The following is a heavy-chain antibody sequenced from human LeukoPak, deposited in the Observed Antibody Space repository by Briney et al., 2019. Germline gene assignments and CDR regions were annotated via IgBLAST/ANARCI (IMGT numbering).Heavy chain of an antibody. D-gene: IGHD4-23*01. J-gene: IGHJ3*02. CDR3: ARAGRWYAFDI. V-gene: IGHV4-31*03. CDR2: IYYSGST. CDR1: GGSISSGGSY. Sequence: SETLSLTCTVSGGSISSGGSYWSWIRQHPGKGLEWIGYIYYSGSTYYNPSLKSRVTISVDTSKNQFSLKLSSVTAADTAVYYCARAGRWYAFDIWGQGTMVAVSS.